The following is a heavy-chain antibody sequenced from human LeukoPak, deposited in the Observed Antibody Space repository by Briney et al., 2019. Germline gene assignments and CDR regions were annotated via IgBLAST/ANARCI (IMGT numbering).Heavy chain of an antibody. CDR3: ARDMYSSGWYADY. J-gene: IGHJ4*02. CDR2: FTGSGGRT. CDR1: GFTVSSNY. V-gene: IGHV3-23*01. Sequence: GGSLRLSCAASGFTVSSNYMSWVRQAPGKGLEWVSGFTGSGGRTFYADSVKGRFTISKDNSRNTLYLQMNSLTADDTAVYYCARDMYSSGWYADYWGQGTPVTVSS. D-gene: IGHD6-19*01.